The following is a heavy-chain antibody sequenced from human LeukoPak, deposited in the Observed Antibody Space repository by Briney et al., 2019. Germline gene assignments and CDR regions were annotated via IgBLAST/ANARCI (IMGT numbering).Heavy chain of an antibody. Sequence: GGSLRLSCAASGFTFSNYGMHWVRQAPGMGLEWVAVVSYDGGNKYYADSVKGRFTISRDNSKNTVYLQMNSLRAEDTAVYYCAKAALSGFYPYGMGVWGQGTTVTVSS. V-gene: IGHV3-30*18. CDR1: GFTFSNYG. CDR3: AKAALSGFYPYGMGV. D-gene: IGHD3-22*01. J-gene: IGHJ6*02. CDR2: VSYDGGNK.